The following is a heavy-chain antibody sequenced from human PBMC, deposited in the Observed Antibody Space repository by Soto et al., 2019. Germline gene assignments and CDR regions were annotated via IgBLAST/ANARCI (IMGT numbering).Heavy chain of an antibody. Sequence: SETLSLTCTVFGGYISSGVSSCTWIRQHPGKGLYWMGYINYSRRPYYNPSLKSRLTTSLYTSKNQFSLKLRSVTAADTAVYYCAGHDYDSHHDIYYGMDVLGQGTTVTVAS. CDR2: INYSRRP. V-gene: IGHV4-31*03. CDR1: GGYISSGVSS. D-gene: IGHD3-22*01. J-gene: IGHJ6*02. CDR3: AGHDYDSHHDIYYGMDV.